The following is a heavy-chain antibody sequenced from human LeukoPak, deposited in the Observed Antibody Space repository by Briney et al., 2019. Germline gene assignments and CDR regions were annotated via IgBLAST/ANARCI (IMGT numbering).Heavy chain of an antibody. D-gene: IGHD6-13*01. CDR1: GYTFTYCS. J-gene: IGHJ4*02. CDR3: ASRQQQLVPRSVY. CDR2: ITLYNGNT. V-gene: IGHV1-68*01. Sequence: GASVKVSCKASGYTFTYCSLHWLQQAPGQGLERMRWITLYNGNTNYAKKFQGRVTITRDMSLRTAYIELSSLRSEDSAVYYWASRQQQLVPRSVYWGQGTMVTVSS.